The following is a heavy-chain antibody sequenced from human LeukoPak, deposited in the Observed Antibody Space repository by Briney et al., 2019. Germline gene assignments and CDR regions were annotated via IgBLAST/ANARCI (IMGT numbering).Heavy chain of an antibody. D-gene: IGHD3-22*01. Sequence: PGGSLRLSCTGSGFTFGDYAMSWVRQAPGKGLEWVGFIRSKAYGGTTEYAASVKGRFTISRDDSKSIAYLQMNSLKTEDTAVYYCTGYDSGGYYYVYWGQGTLVTVSS. CDR2: IRSKAYGGTT. J-gene: IGHJ4*02. V-gene: IGHV3-49*04. CDR1: GFTFGDYA. CDR3: TGYDSGGYYYVY.